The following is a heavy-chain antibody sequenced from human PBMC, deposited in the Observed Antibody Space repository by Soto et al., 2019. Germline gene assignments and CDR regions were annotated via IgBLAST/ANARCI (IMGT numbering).Heavy chain of an antibody. Sequence: QVQLVESGGGLVKPGGSLRLSCAASGFTFSDYYMSWIRQAPGKGLEWVSYISSSSSYTNYADSVKGRFTISRDNAKNSRYLQMNSLRAEDTAVYYCARGLWGLLEWWFDPWGQGTLVTVSS. D-gene: IGHD3-16*01. CDR3: ARGLWGLLEWWFDP. CDR1: GFTFSDYY. J-gene: IGHJ5*02. V-gene: IGHV3-11*05. CDR2: ISSSSSYT.